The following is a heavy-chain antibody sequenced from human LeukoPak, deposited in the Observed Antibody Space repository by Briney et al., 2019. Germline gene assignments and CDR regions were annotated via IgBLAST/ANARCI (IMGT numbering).Heavy chain of an antibody. CDR3: ARLPAARLISGAFDI. Sequence: TSETLSLTCTVSGASMTTYYWSWIRQPPGKGLEWVAYIYSSGSTNYNPSLKSRLTISIDTSKKQFSLKMSSVTAADTALYYCARLPAARLISGAFDIWGQGTMVTVSS. CDR1: GASMTTYY. J-gene: IGHJ3*02. CDR2: IYSSGST. D-gene: IGHD1-20*01. V-gene: IGHV4-59*01.